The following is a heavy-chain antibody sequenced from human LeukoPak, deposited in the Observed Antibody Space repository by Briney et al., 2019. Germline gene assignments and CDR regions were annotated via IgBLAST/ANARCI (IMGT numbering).Heavy chain of an antibody. CDR3: ARDSPTSWGSGWYYFEY. CDR2: VSYDGSDK. CDR1: GFTFSSYA. Sequence: GRSQRLSCAASGFTFSSYAMHWVRQAPGKGLEWVAAVSYDGSDKYYADSVKGRFTISRDNSRNTLYLQMNSLRAEDTAVYYCARDSPTSWGSGWYYFEYWGQGTLVTVSS. J-gene: IGHJ4*02. D-gene: IGHD6-13*01. V-gene: IGHV3-30*04.